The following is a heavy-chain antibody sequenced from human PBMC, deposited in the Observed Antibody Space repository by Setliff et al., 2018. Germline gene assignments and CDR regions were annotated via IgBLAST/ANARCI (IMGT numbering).Heavy chain of an antibody. D-gene: IGHD3-3*01. CDR2: VYYSGYT. Sequence: PSETLSLTCTVSGGSVSSTSHYWGWIRQAPGKGMEWIGSVYYSGYTYSKPSLQSRVSMSVDASKNQFSLKLRSVSAADTAVYYCRYWSGYYNNDYWGQGTLVTVSS. J-gene: IGHJ4*02. CDR1: GGSVSSTSHY. CDR3: RYWSGYYNNDY. V-gene: IGHV4-39*07.